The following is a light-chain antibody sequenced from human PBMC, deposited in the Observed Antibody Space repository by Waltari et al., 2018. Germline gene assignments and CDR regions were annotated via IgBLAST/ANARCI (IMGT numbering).Light chain of an antibody. J-gene: IGKJ1*01. CDR3: QQRNKWPRT. V-gene: IGKV3-11*01. CDR1: ATITAD. Sequence: SHRSTATITADLACDQHKPGPPPQLLFYDASNRAPGTPAMFSVSASETDVTLSISSLEPEDFAVYYCQQRNKWPRTFGQGTKVEIK. CDR2: DAS.